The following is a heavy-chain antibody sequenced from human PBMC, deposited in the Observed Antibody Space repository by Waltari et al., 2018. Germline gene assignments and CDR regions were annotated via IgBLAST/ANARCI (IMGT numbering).Heavy chain of an antibody. D-gene: IGHD2-2*01. CDR3: TRTRYCSTTSCQVDWFDP. CDR2: INGDGGST. CDR1: GFTFRNYW. J-gene: IGHJ5*02. Sequence: QLVESGGGSVQPGGSLRLSCVASGFTFRNYWLHWVRQARGKGLVWVSRINGDGGSTSYADSVKGRFTISRDNANNRLHLQMNSLRAEDTAVYYCTRTRYCSTTSCQVDWFDPWGQGTLVTVSS. V-gene: IGHV3-74*01.